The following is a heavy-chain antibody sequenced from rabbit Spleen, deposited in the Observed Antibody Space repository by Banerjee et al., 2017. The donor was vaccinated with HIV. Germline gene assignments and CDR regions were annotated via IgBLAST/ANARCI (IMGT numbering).Heavy chain of an antibody. Sequence: QQLVESGGGLVKPGASLTLTCKASGFSFSSSYDMCWVRQAPGKGLEWIGFIYTGNGKNYYASWAKGRFTISKTSSTTVTLQMTSLTAADTATYFCTRDVGSYAYIDGYFDLWGPGTLVTVS. V-gene: IGHV1S40*01. CDR3: TRDVGSYAYIDGYFDL. J-gene: IGHJ4*01. D-gene: IGHD6-1*01. CDR1: GFSFSSSYD. CDR2: IYTGNGKN.